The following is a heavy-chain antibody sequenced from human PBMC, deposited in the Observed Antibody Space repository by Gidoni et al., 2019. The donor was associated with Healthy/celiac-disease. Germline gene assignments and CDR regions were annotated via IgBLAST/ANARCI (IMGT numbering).Heavy chain of an antibody. CDR1: GFTFSDYY. CDR3: ARGPIQLLYYGMDV. J-gene: IGHJ6*02. V-gene: IGHV3-11*06. Sequence: QVQLVESGGGLVKPGGSLRLSCAASGFTFSDYYMSWIRQAPGKGLEWVSYISSSSSYTNYADSVKGRFTISRDNAKNSLYLQMNSLRAEDTAVYYCARGPIQLLYYGMDVWGQGTTVTVSS. D-gene: IGHD5-18*01. CDR2: ISSSSSYT.